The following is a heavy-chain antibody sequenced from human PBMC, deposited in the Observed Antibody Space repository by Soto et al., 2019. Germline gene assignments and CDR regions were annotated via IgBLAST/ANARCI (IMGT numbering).Heavy chain of an antibody. CDR2: IYYSGST. V-gene: IGHV4-31*03. J-gene: IGHJ4*02. CDR3: ARARHDYGDDAVVGPRDRDPYYFDY. D-gene: IGHD4-17*01. Sequence: SETLSLTCTVSGGSISSGGYYWSWIRQHPGKGLEWIGYIYYSGSTYYTPSLKSRVTISVDTSKNQFSLNLSSVTAADTAVYYFARARHDYGDDAVVGPRDRDPYYFDYWGQGTLVTVSS. CDR1: GGSISSGGYY.